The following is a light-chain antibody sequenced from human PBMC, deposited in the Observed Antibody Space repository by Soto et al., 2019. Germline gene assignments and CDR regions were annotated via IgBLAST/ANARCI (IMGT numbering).Light chain of an antibody. CDR3: CSYAGRYTYV. Sequence: QAVVTQPRSVSGSPGQSVTISCTGTGSDVDNYKYVSWYQQHPGKAPNLMIYDVTKRPSGVPDRISGSKSGNTASLTISGLQAEDEADYYCCSYAGRYTYVFGTGTKLTVL. CDR2: DVT. V-gene: IGLV2-11*01. J-gene: IGLJ1*01. CDR1: GSDVDNYKY.